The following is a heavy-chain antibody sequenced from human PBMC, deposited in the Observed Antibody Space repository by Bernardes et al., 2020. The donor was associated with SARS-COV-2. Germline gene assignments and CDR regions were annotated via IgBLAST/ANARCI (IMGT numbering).Heavy chain of an antibody. CDR3: ATERQSLTVFGVGHDAFDF. J-gene: IGHJ3*01. CDR2: VSWDGSTT. Sequence: GGSLRLSCAVSGFTFEDYTMHWVRQVPGKGLEWVSLVSWDGSTTNYADSVKGRFIISRDSSRNTVHLQMDSLRKEDTALYYCATERQSLTVFGVGHDAFDFWGQGTTVTVSS. V-gene: IGHV3-43*01. CDR1: GFTFEDYT. D-gene: IGHD3-3*01.